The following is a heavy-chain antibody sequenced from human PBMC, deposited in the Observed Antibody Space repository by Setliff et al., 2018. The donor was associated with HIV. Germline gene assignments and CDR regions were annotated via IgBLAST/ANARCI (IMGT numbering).Heavy chain of an antibody. CDR3: ARMHYYDSSGYYGFFQH. CDR1: GFTFSNYW. J-gene: IGHJ1*01. Sequence: GGSLRLSCATSGFTFSNYWMNWVRQAPGKGLVWVSRINSDGSSIDYADSVKARFTISRDNAENTVYLQMNSLRAEDTAVYYCARMHYYDSSGYYGFFQHWGQGTLVTVSS. CDR2: INSDGSSI. V-gene: IGHV3-74*01. D-gene: IGHD3-22*01.